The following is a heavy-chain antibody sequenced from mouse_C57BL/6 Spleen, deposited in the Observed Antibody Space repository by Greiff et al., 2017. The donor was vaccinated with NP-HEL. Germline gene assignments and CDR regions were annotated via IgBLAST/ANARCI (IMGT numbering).Heavy chain of an antibody. D-gene: IGHD1-1*01. Sequence: VQLQQPGAELVKPGASVKMSCKASGYTFTSYWITWVKQRPGQGLEWIGDIYPGSGSTNYNEKLKSKATLTVDTSSSTAYMQLSSLTSEDSAVYYCARRGWGSSPYYYAMDYWGQGTSVTVSS. CDR1: GYTFTSYW. V-gene: IGHV1-55*01. CDR3: ARRGWGSSPYYYAMDY. CDR2: IYPGSGST. J-gene: IGHJ4*01.